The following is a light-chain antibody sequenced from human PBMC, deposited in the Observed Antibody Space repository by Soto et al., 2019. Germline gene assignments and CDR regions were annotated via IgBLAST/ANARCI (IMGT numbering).Light chain of an antibody. Sequence: QSALTQPASVSGSPGQSITISCTGTISDVGGYNFVSWYQQYPRKAPKLMVCDVSNRPSGVSNRFSGSKSGNTASLTISGLQSEDEADYYCSSFTGSNYVFGTGTKLTVL. CDR3: SSFTGSNYV. V-gene: IGLV2-14*03. CDR1: ISDVGGYNF. J-gene: IGLJ1*01. CDR2: DVS.